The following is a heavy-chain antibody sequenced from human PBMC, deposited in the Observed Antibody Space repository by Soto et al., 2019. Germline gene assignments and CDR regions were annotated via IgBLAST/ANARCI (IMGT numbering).Heavy chain of an antibody. CDR3: NRGSEYDFWSGYL. Sequence: QERLVQSGAEVRKPGSSVKVSCKVTGGTSTRYAINWVRQAPGQGLEWMGGIVPMFGTSKYAQKFHGRVTITADTSTNIAYMEFRSLRSEDTAVYYCNRGSEYDFWSGYLWCQGTLVSVSS. V-gene: IGHV1-69*06. J-gene: IGHJ4*02. CDR1: GGTSTRYA. D-gene: IGHD3-3*01. CDR2: IVPMFGTS.